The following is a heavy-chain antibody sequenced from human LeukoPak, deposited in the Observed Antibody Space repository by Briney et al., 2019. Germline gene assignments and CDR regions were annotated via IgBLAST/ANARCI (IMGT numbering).Heavy chain of an antibody. J-gene: IGHJ3*02. CDR2: MNPNSLNT. Sequence: GASVKVSCTASGYTFIRYDVNWVRQATGQGLEWMGWMNPNSLNTGYAQKFQGRVTMTWNTSTNTVYMELSSLRSEDTAVYYCATYTEYSLDAFDIWGQGTMVTVSS. CDR1: GYTFIRYD. V-gene: IGHV1-8*01. CDR3: ATYTEYSLDAFDI. D-gene: IGHD2/OR15-2a*01.